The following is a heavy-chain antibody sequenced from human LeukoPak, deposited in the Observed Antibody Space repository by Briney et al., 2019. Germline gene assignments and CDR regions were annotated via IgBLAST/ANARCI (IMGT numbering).Heavy chain of an antibody. CDR3: AKDLAMIVVAAAYYFDY. V-gene: IGHV3-33*06. Sequence: GGSLRLSCAASGFTFSSYGMHWVRQAPGKELEWVAVIWYDGSNKYYADSVKGRFTISRDNSKNTLYLQMNGLRAEDTAVYYCAKDLAMIVVAAAYYFDYWGQGTLVTVSS. D-gene: IGHD3-22*01. J-gene: IGHJ4*02. CDR1: GFTFSSYG. CDR2: IWYDGSNK.